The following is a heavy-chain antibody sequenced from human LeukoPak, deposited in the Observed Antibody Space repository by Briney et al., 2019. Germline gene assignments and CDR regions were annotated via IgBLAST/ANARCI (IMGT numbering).Heavy chain of an antibody. CDR1: GGTFSSYA. Sequence: EASVKVSCKASGGTFSSYAISWVRQAPGQGLEWMGGIIPIFGTANYAQKFPGRVTITTDESTSTAYMELSSLRSEDTAVYYCAGAAYYYDSSGYGFDYWGQGTLVTVSS. J-gene: IGHJ4*02. D-gene: IGHD3-22*01. CDR3: AGAAYYYDSSGYGFDY. V-gene: IGHV1-69*05. CDR2: IIPIFGTA.